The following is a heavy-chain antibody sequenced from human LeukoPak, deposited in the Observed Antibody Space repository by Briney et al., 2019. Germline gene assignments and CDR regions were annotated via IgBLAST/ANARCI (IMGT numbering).Heavy chain of an antibody. CDR2: IKEDGGEK. J-gene: IGHJ5*02. D-gene: IGHD4-11*01. CDR3: ATYSRSSGWFDP. V-gene: IGHV3-7*01. Sequence: TGGSLRLPCAASGFTFSTYWMSWVRQAPGKGLEWVANIKEDGGEKNYVDSVKGRFTISRDNARNSLHLQMNGLRAEDTAMYYCATYSRSSGWFDPRGQGTLVTVSS. CDR1: GFTFSTYW.